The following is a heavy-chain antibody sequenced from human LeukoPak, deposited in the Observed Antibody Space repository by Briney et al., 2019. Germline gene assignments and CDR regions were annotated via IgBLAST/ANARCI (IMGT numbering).Heavy chain of an antibody. J-gene: IGHJ4*02. CDR1: GASISSYY. CDR2: ISHSGNT. D-gene: IGHD5-24*01. CDR3: ARHYNTDPFDY. V-gene: IGHV4-59*08. Sequence: SETLSLSCTVSGASISSYYWSWIRQPPGKGLEWVACISHSGNTNYNPSLKTRVTISADTSKSQISLKLTSVTAADTATYYCARHYNTDPFDYWGQGTPVTVSS.